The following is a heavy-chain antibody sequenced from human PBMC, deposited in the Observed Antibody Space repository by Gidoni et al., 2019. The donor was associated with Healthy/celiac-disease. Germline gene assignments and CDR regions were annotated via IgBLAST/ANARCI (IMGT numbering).Heavy chain of an antibody. J-gene: IGHJ6*02. D-gene: IGHD4-17*01. CDR2: IYHSGST. V-gene: IGHV4-30-2*01. CDR1: GGSISSGGYP. Sequence: QLQLQESGSGLVKPSQTLSLTCPVSGGSISSGGYPWSWIRQPPGKGLEWIGYIYHSGSTYYNPSLKSRVTISVDRSKNQFSLKLSSVTAADTAVYYCARAQANDYGDYGDYYYGMDVWGQGTTVTVSS. CDR3: ARAQANDYGDYGDYYYGMDV.